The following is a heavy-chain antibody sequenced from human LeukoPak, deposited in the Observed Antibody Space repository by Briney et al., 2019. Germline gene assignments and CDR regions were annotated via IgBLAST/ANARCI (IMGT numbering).Heavy chain of an antibody. CDR2: IYPGDSDT. CDR1: GYKFTNFW. D-gene: IGHD3-10*01. CDR3: ARYYYGSGSPPYFDY. Sequence: GESLKISCKGSGYKFTNFWIGWVRQMPGKGLEWMGIIYPGDSDTRYSPSFQGQVTISADKSISTAYLQWSSLKASDTAMYYCARYYYGSGSPPYFDYWGQGTLVTVSS. J-gene: IGHJ4*02. V-gene: IGHV5-51*01.